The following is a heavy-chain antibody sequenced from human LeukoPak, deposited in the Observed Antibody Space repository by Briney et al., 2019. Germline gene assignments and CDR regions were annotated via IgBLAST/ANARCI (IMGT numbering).Heavy chain of an antibody. CDR2: INPNSGGT. CDR1: GYTFTGYY. J-gene: IGHJ4*02. Sequence: ASVKVSCKASGYTFTGYYMHWVRQAPGQGLEWMGWINPNSGGTNYAQKFQGRVTMTRDTSISTAYMELSRLRSDDTAVYYCARSGLYSSGWYTGHFDYWGQGTLVTVSS. CDR3: ARSGLYSSGWYTGHFDY. V-gene: IGHV1-2*02. D-gene: IGHD6-19*01.